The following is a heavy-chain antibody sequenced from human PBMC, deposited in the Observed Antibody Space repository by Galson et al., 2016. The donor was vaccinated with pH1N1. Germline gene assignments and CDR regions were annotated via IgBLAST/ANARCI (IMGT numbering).Heavy chain of an antibody. D-gene: IGHD4-17*01. J-gene: IGHJ3*02. CDR1: GYSFTRYW. CDR3: ARQYDFGDYRGDAFDI. V-gene: IGHV5-51*03. CDR2: VNPGGSTI. Sequence: QSGAEVKKPGESLKISCKASGYSFTRYWIARVRQVPGKGLGWVGVVNPGGSTIRYSPPFQGQVTISSDKSINTAYPQWISLKASDTATYYCARQYDFGDYRGDAFDIWGQGTMVIVSS.